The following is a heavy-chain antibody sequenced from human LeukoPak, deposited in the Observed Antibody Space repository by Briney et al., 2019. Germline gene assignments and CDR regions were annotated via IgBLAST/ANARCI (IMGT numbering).Heavy chain of an antibody. D-gene: IGHD3-3*01. J-gene: IGHJ4*02. CDR3: ATFLEWLLYLDY. Sequence: GGSLRLSCAAYGFTFSSYGMHWVRQAPGRGLEWVAVISYDGSNKYYTDSVKGRFTISRDNSKNTLYLQMNSLRAEDTAVYYCATFLEWLLYLDYWGQGTLVTVSS. CDR2: ISYDGSNK. V-gene: IGHV3-30*03. CDR1: GFTFSSYG.